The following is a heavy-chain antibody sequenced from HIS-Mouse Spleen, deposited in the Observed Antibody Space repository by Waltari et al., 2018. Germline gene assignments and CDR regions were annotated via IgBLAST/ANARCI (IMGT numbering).Heavy chain of an antibody. D-gene: IGHD6-13*01. Sequence: QLQLQESGPGLVKPSETLSLTCTVSGGSISSSSYYWGWIRQPPGKGLEGIGSIYYSGSTYYNPSLESRVTISVDTSKTQFSLKLSSVTAADTAVYYCAREIPYSSSWYDWYFDLWGRGTLVTVSS. J-gene: IGHJ2*01. CDR1: GGSISSSSYY. CDR2: IYYSGST. CDR3: AREIPYSSSWYDWYFDL. V-gene: IGHV4-39*07.